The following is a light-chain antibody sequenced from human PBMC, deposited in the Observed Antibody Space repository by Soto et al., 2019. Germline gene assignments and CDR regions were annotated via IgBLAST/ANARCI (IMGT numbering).Light chain of an antibody. Sequence: QSVLTQPPSVSAAPGQKVTISCSGSSSNIGNNYVSWYQQLPGTAPKLLIYDNNKRPSGIPDRFSGSKSGTSATLSITGLQTGDEADYYCGTWDSSLSAGPYVFGTGTKGTVL. J-gene: IGLJ1*01. CDR2: DNN. CDR1: SSNIGNNY. V-gene: IGLV1-51*01. CDR3: GTWDSSLSAGPYV.